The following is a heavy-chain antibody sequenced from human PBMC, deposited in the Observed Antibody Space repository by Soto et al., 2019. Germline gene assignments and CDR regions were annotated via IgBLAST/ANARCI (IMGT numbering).Heavy chain of an antibody. CDR3: ARNRLYLFDFGRGYSWFDP. CDR1: GFTFSSYS. CDR2: ISSSSSTI. J-gene: IGHJ5*02. D-gene: IGHD3-3*01. V-gene: IGHV3-48*01. Sequence: GGSLRLSCAASGFTFSSYSMNWVRQAPGKGLEWVSYISSSSSTIYYADSVKGRFTISRDNAKNSLYLQMNSLRAEDTAVYYWARNRLYLFDFGRGYSWFDPWGQGTRVTVSS.